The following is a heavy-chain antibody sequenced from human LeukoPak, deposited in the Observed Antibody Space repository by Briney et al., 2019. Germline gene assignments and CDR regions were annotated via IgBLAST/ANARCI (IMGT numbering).Heavy chain of an antibody. CDR1: GYTFTSYG. V-gene: IGHV1-18*01. D-gene: IGHD2-2*01. J-gene: IGHJ5*02. CDR3: ARDSVVVVPAAIGP. CDR2: ISAYNGNT. Sequence: ASVNVSCKASGYTFTSYGISWVRQAPGQGLEWMGWISAYNGNTNYAQKLQGRLTMTTDTSTSTAYMELRSLRSDDTAVYYCARDSVVVVPAAIGPWGQGTLVTVSS.